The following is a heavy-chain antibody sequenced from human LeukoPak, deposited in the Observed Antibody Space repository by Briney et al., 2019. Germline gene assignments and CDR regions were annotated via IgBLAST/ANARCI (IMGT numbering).Heavy chain of an antibody. CDR1: GGSFSGYY. CDR3: ASALRGYSYGRPFDY. D-gene: IGHD5-18*01. J-gene: IGHJ4*02. CDR2: INHSGST. Sequence: SETLSLTCAVYGGSFSGYYWSWIRQPPGKGLEWIGEINHSGSTNYNPSLKSRVTISVDTSKNQFSLELSSVTAADTAVYYCASALRGYSYGRPFDYWGQGTLVTVSS. V-gene: IGHV4-34*01.